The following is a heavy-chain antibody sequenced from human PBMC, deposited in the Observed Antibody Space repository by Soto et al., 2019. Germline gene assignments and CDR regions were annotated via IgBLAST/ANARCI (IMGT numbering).Heavy chain of an antibody. V-gene: IGHV4-59*01. Sequence: NPSETLSLTCTVSGGSISSYYWSWIRQPPGKGLEWIGYIYYSGSTNYNPSLKSRVTISVDTSKNQFSLKLSSVTAADTAVYYCARQIGSGSYYFGAFVNWFDPWGQGTLVTVSS. CDR2: IYYSGST. D-gene: IGHD3-10*01. CDR1: GGSISSYY. J-gene: IGHJ5*02. CDR3: ARQIGSGSYYFGAFVNWFDP.